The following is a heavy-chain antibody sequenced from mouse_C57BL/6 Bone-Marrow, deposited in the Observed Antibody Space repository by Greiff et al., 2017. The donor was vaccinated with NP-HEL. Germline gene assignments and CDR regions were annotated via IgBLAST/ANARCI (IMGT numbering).Heavy chain of an antibody. J-gene: IGHJ3*01. D-gene: IGHD1-1*01. CDR2: IYPGSGST. Sequence: QVQLQQPGAELVKPGASVKMSCKASGYTFTSYWITWVKQRPGQGLEWIGDIYPGSGSTNYNEKFKSKATLTVDTSSSTAYMQLSSLTSEDSAVYYCATPTPYYGSSYVAYWGQGTLVTVSA. CDR1: GYTFTSYW. V-gene: IGHV1-55*01. CDR3: ATPTPYYGSSYVAY.